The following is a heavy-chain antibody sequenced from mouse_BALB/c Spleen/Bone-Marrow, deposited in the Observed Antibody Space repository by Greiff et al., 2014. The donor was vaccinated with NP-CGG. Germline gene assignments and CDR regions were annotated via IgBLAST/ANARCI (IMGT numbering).Heavy chain of an antibody. Sequence: VQLKESGGGLVKPGGSLKLSCAASGFAFSSYDMSWVRQTPEKRLEWVAYISHGGGTTYYSDTVKGRFTISRDNAKSTLYLQMSSLKSEDTAIYYCTRHGGYYPYYYAMDYWGQGTSVTVSS. D-gene: IGHD2-3*01. CDR2: ISHGGGTT. CDR3: TRHGGYYPYYYAMDY. J-gene: IGHJ4*01. CDR1: GFAFSSYD. V-gene: IGHV5-12-1*01.